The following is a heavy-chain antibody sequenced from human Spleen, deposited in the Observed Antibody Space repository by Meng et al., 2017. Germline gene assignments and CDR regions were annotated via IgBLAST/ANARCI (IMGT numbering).Heavy chain of an antibody. CDR2: MYFSGST. Sequence: SETLSLTCVVSGGSFSDYYWTWIRQPPGKGLEWIGYMYFSGSTNYNVSLKSRVTISVDTSKMQLSLKLTSVIAADTAIYYFARGHYDKYFDSWGQGTLVTVSS. CDR1: GGSFSDYY. CDR3: ARGHYDKYFDS. D-gene: IGHD3-22*01. V-gene: IGHV4-59*13. J-gene: IGHJ4*02.